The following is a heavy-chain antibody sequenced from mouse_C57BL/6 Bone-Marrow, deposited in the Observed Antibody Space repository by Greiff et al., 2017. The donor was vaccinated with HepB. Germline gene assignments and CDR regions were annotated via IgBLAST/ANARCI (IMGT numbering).Heavy chain of an antibody. Sequence: QVQLKQSGAELMKPGASVKLSCKATGYTFTGYWIEWVKQRPGHGLEWIGEILPGSGSTNYNEKFKGKATFTADTSSNTAYMQLSSLTTEDSAIYYCARCPYYYGSSRWYFDVWGTGTTVTVSS. CDR1: GYTFTGYW. V-gene: IGHV1-9*01. J-gene: IGHJ1*03. CDR2: ILPGSGST. CDR3: ARCPYYYGSSRWYFDV. D-gene: IGHD1-1*01.